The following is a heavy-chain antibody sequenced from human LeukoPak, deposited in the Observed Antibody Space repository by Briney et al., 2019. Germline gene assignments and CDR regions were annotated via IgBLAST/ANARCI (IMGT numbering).Heavy chain of an antibody. J-gene: IGHJ4*02. CDR1: GGSISSSSYY. Sequence: SETLSLTCTVSGGSISSSSYYWGWIRQPPGKGLEWIGSIYYSGSTYYNPSLKSRVTLSVDTSKNQFSLKLSSVTAADTAVYFCARGANWGHFDYWGQGTLVTVSS. V-gene: IGHV4-39*07. CDR3: ARGANWGHFDY. D-gene: IGHD7-27*01. CDR2: IYYSGST.